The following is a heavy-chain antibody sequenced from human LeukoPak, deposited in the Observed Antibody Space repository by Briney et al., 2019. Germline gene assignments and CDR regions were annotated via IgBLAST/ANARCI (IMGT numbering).Heavy chain of an antibody. J-gene: IGHJ4*02. CDR1: GYTFTNHP. D-gene: IGHD5-12*01. V-gene: IGHV1-2*02. CDR3: ARERYTAYGNFDY. Sequence: ASVKVSCKASGYTFTNHPMHWVRQAPGQGLEWMGWINPNSGDTNYVQKFQGRVTMTRDPSISTAYMELSGLRADDTAGYYCARERYTAYGNFDYWGQGTQVTVSS. CDR2: INPNSGDT.